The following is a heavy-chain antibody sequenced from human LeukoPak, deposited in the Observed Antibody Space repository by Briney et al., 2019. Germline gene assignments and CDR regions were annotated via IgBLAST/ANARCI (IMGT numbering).Heavy chain of an antibody. CDR3: ARGDNYGSGSSDY. V-gene: IGHV1-46*01. D-gene: IGHD3-10*01. J-gene: IGHJ4*02. CDR1: GYTFTSYY. CDR2: INPSGGST. Sequence: ASVKVSCKASGYTFTSYYMHWVRQAPGQGLEWMGVINPSGGSTGNAQKFPGRVTMTRDMSTTTVYMELSSLRSEDTAVYYCARGDNYGSGSSDYWGQGTLVTVSS.